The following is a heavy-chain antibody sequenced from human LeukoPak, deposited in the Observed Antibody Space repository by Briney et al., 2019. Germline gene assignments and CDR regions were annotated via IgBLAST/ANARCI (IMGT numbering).Heavy chain of an antibody. J-gene: IGHJ6*03. CDR1: GFTFSSYE. CDR2: ISSSGSTI. CDR3: ARGPPSNWGKGYYYYMDV. Sequence: GGSLRLSCAASGFTFSSYEMNWVRQAPGKGLEWVSYISSSGSTIYYADSVKGRFTISRDNAKNSLYLQMNSLRAEDTAVYYCARGPPSNWGKGYYYYMDVWGKGTTVTVSS. V-gene: IGHV3-48*03. D-gene: IGHD7-27*01.